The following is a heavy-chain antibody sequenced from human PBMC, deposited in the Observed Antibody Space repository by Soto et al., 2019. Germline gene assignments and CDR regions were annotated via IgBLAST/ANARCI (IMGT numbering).Heavy chain of an antibody. D-gene: IGHD3-16*02. J-gene: IGHJ3*02. CDR2: IIPIFGTA. Sequence: SVKVSCKASEATFRSYALGWVRQPLDQGLKWMGGIIPIFGTANYAQKFQGRVTITADESTSTAYMELSSLRSEDTAVYYCARGSRDYVWGSYRLYDAFDIWGQGTTVTVSS. CDR3: ARGSRDYVWGSYRLYDAFDI. CDR1: EATFRSYA. V-gene: IGHV1-69*13.